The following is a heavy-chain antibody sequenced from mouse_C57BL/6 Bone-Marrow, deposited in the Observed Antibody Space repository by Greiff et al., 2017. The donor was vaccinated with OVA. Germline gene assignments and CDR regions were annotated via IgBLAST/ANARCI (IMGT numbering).Heavy chain of an antibody. CDR2: IWTGGGT. D-gene: IGHD1-1*01. CDR1: GFSLTSYA. Sequence: QVQLQQSGPGLVAPSQSLSITCTVSGFSLTSYAISWVRQPPGKGLEWLGVIWTGGGTNYNSALKSRLSISKDNSKSQVFLKMNSLQTDDTARYYCARKGGVYYGSTDWYFDVWGTGTTVTVSS. J-gene: IGHJ1*03. CDR3: ARKGGVYYGSTDWYFDV. V-gene: IGHV2-9-1*01.